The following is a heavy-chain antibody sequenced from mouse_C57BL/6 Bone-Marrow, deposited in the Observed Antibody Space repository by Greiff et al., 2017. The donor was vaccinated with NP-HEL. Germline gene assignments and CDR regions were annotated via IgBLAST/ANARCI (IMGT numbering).Heavy chain of an antibody. CDR3: ARWGYYYAMDY. CDR1: GYTFTDYY. J-gene: IGHJ4*01. Sequence: VQLQQSGAELARPGASVKISCKASGYTFTDYYMNWVKQSHGKSLEWIGDINPNNGGTSYNQKFKGKATLTVDKSSSTAYMELRSLTSEDSAVYYCARWGYYYAMDYWGQGTSVTVSS. CDR2: INPNNGGT. V-gene: IGHV1-26*01.